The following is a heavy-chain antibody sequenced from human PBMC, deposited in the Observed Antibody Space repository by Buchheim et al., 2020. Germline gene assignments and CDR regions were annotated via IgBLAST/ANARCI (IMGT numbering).Heavy chain of an antibody. CDR3: ARYGGDSSGYYYWFDP. Sequence: QLQLQESGPGLVKPSETLSLTCTVSGGSISSSSYYWGWIRQPPGKGLEWIGSIYYSGSTYYNPSLKSRVTMSVVTSKNQFSLKLSSVTAADTAVYYCARYGGDSSGYYYWFDPWGQGTL. V-gene: IGHV4-39*01. CDR1: GGSISSSSYY. D-gene: IGHD3-22*01. J-gene: IGHJ5*02. CDR2: IYYSGST.